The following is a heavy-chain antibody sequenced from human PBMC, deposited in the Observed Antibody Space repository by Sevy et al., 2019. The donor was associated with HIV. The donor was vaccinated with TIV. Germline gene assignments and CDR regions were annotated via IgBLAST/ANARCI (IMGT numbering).Heavy chain of an antibody. CDR3: ARWGAYDSSGYYYGY. CDR1: GYTFTSYG. CDR2: ISAYNGNT. Sequence: ASVKVSCKASGYTFTSYGISWVRQAPGQGLEWMGWISAYNGNTNYAQKLQGRVTMTTDTSTSTAYMELRSLRSGDTAVYYCARWGAYDSSGYYYGYWGQGTLVTVSS. J-gene: IGHJ4*02. V-gene: IGHV1-18*04. D-gene: IGHD3-22*01.